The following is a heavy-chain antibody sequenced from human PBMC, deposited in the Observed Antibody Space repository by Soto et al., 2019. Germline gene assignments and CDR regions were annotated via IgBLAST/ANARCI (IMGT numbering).Heavy chain of an antibody. D-gene: IGHD3-3*01. J-gene: IGHJ6*02. V-gene: IGHV1-2*02. CDR2: INPNSGGT. Sequence: QVQLVQSGAEVKKPGASVKVSCKASGYTFTGYYMHWVRQAPGQGLEWMGWINPNSGGTNYAQKFQGRVTRTRDTSISTAYMELIRLRSDDTAVYYCARGRDFWSGYFGGSGAPGAGYGMDVWGQGTTVTVSS. CDR3: ARGRDFWSGYFGGSGAPGAGYGMDV. CDR1: GYTFTGYY.